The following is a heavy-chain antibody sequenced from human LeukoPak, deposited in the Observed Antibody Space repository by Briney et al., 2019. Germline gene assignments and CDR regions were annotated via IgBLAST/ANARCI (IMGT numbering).Heavy chain of an antibody. D-gene: IGHD2-2*01. CDR2: IKSKTDGGTT. Sequence: PGGSLRLSCAASGFTFSNAWMSWVRQAPGKGLEWVGRIKSKTDGGTTDYAAPVKGRFTISRDDSKNTLYLQMNSLKTEDTAVYYCTTAVGVVVPAVIAVAGTCCFDYWGQGTLVTVSS. CDR3: TTAVGVVVPAVIAVAGTCCFDY. CDR1: GFTFSNAW. V-gene: IGHV3-15*01. J-gene: IGHJ4*02.